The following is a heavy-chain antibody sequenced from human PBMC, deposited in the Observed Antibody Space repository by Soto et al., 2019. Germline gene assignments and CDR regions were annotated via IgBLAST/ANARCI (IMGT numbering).Heavy chain of an antibody. V-gene: IGHV3-21*01. D-gene: IGHD1-1*01. Sequence: GGSLRLSCAASGFTFSSYSMNWVRQAPGKGLEWVSSISSSSSYIYYADSVKGRFTISRDNAKNSLYLQMNSLRAEDTAVYYCARDRPLNLFTGPYYYGLDVWGQGPTVTVSS. J-gene: IGHJ6*02. CDR1: GFTFSSYS. CDR2: ISSSSSYI. CDR3: ARDRPLNLFTGPYYYGLDV.